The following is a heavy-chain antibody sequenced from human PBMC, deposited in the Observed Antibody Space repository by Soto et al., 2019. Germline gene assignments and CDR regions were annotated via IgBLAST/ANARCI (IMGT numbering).Heavy chain of an antibody. D-gene: IGHD2-2*01. CDR1: GFTFSSYA. V-gene: IGHV3-23*01. J-gene: IGHJ6*02. Sequence: EVQLLESGGGLVQPGGSLRLSCAASGFTFSSYAMSWVRQAPGKGLEWVSAISGSGGSTYYADSVKGRFTISRDNSKNTVYLQINRLRAEDTAVYYCANASRENVVVPAYYYYCMDVCGQGTTVTVSS. CDR3: ANASRENVVVPAYYYYCMDV. CDR2: ISGSGGST.